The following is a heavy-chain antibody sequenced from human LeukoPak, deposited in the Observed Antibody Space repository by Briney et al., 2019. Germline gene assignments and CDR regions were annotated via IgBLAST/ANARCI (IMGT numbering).Heavy chain of an antibody. Sequence: SETLSLTCAVYGGSFSGYYWSWIRQPPGKGLEWIGEINHSGSTNYNPSLKSRVTISVDTSKNQFSLKLSSVTAADTAVYYCARGPPLVRLGYYYEGYYFDYWGQGTLVTVSS. V-gene: IGHV4-34*01. CDR1: GGSFSGYY. J-gene: IGHJ4*02. D-gene: IGHD3-22*01. CDR2: INHSGST. CDR3: ARGPPLVRLGYYYEGYYFDY.